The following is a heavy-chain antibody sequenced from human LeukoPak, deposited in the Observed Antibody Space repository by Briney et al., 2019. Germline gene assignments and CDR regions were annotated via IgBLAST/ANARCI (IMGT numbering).Heavy chain of an antibody. CDR3: ARGISSSWTFYYYYGMDV. V-gene: IGHV3-48*02. CDR1: GFTFSSYS. Sequence: GGSLRLSCVASGFTFSSYSMNSVRPAPGKGLGCVSYISSSSSTIYYADSVKGRFTISRDNAKNSLYLQMNSLRDEDTAVYYCARGISSSWTFYYYYGMDVWGQGTTVTVSS. J-gene: IGHJ6*02. CDR2: ISSSSSTI. D-gene: IGHD6-13*01.